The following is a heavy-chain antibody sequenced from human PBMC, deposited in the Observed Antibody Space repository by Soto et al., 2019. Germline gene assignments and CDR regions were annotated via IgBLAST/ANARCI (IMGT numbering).Heavy chain of an antibody. V-gene: IGHV1-3*01. CDR1: GYTFTSYA. CDR3: ASEYCGGDCYSAARYGMYV. CDR2: INAGNGNT. D-gene: IGHD2-21*02. J-gene: IGHJ6*02. Sequence: QVQLVQSGAEVKKPGASVKVSCKASGYTFTSYAMHCVRQAPGQRLEWLGWINAGNGNTKYSQKFQGRVTITRDTSASTAYMELSSLRSEDTAVYYCASEYCGGDCYSAARYGMYVWGQGTTGTVSS.